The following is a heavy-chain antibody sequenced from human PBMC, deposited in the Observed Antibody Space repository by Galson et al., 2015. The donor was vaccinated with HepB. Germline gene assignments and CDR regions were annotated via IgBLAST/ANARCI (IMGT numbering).Heavy chain of an antibody. Sequence: SLRLSCAASGFMLSNHWMTWVHQAPGKGLEWVANIKRDGSEIYYVESVKGRFTISRDNAKNSLYLQMRSLRADDTAVYYCARVPGHDSYFDSWGQGTLVTVSS. J-gene: IGHJ4*02. CDR1: GFMLSNHW. CDR3: ARVPGHDSYFDS. D-gene: IGHD5-12*01. V-gene: IGHV3-7*03. CDR2: IKRDGSEI.